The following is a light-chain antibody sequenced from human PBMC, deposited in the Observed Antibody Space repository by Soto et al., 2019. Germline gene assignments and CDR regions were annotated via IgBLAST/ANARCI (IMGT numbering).Light chain of an antibody. J-gene: IGKJ1*01. CDR3: NQYVSSWK. CDR2: GAS. Sequence: EIVMTQSPATLSVSPGERATLSFRASQTVSSNLAWYQQKLGQAPRLLIYGASTRATGVPARFSGSGSGTEFTLTISSLQSEDFAVYYCNQYVSSWKCGQGTKGDIK. V-gene: IGKV3-15*01. CDR1: QTVSSN.